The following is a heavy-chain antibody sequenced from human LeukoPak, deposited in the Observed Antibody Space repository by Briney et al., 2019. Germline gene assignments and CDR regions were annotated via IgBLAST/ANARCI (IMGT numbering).Heavy chain of an antibody. CDR3: VRVGYSYGYGDWNHFDY. Sequence: GGSLRLSCAASGFTVSSNYMSWVRQAPGKGLDWVSIIYSGGGTYYADSVKGRFTISRDNSKNTLYLQMNSLRAEDTAVYFCVRVGYSYGYGDWNHFDYWGQGTLVTVSS. CDR1: GFTVSSNY. CDR2: IYSGGGT. V-gene: IGHV3-66*02. J-gene: IGHJ4*02. D-gene: IGHD5-18*01.